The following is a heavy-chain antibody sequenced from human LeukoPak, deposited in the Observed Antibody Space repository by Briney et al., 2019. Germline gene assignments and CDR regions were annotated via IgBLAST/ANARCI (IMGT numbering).Heavy chain of an antibody. CDR3: AKALTSGWYLDAFNI. V-gene: IGHV3-11*01. Sequence: PGGSLRLSCAASGFTFSDYYMSGIRQAPGKGLEWVSYISSSGSTIYYADSVKGRFTISRDNAKNSLYLQMNSLRAEDTAVYYCAKALTSGWYLDAFNIWGQGTMVTVSS. CDR1: GFTFSDYY. J-gene: IGHJ3*02. D-gene: IGHD6-19*01. CDR2: ISSSGSTI.